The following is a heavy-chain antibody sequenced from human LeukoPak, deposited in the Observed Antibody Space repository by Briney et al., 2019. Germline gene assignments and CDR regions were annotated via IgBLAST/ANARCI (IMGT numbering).Heavy chain of an antibody. CDR3: ARDLYRIVVVPHYFDY. CDR1: GFTFSSYA. Sequence: QTGGSLRLSCAASGFTFSSYAMSWVRQAPGKGLEWVSGISFSGGTTYYADSVKGRFTISRDNAKNSLYLQMNSLRAEDTAMYYCARDLYRIVVVPHYFDYWGQGTLVTVSS. V-gene: IGHV3-23*01. D-gene: IGHD3-22*01. J-gene: IGHJ4*02. CDR2: ISFSGGTT.